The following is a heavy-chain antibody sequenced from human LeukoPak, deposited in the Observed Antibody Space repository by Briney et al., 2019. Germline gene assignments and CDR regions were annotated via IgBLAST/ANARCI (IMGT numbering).Heavy chain of an antibody. CDR1: GFIFNNYA. CDR2: ISSSSSYI. J-gene: IGHJ6*02. V-gene: IGHV3-21*01. Sequence: GGSLRLSCSASGFIFNNYALHWVRQAPGKGLEWVSSISSSSSYIYYADSVKGRFTISRDNAKNSLFLQMNSLRAEDTAVYYCARDSDFDSSGYYPYYYYYYKMDVWGQGTTVTVSS. D-gene: IGHD3-22*01. CDR3: ARDSDFDSSGYYPYYYYYYKMDV.